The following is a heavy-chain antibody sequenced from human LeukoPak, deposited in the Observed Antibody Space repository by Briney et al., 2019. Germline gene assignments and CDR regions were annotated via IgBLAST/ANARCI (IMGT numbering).Heavy chain of an antibody. J-gene: IGHJ4*02. Sequence: GGSLRLSCAASGFTLSNYWMHWVRQAPGKGLVWVSRINSDGSSTSCADSVKGRFTISRDNSKNTFHLQMNSLRAEDTAVYYCARRAGDYSHPYDYWGQGTLVTVSS. D-gene: IGHD3-22*01. V-gene: IGHV3-74*01. CDR1: GFTLSNYW. CDR2: INSDGSST. CDR3: ARRAGDYSHPYDY.